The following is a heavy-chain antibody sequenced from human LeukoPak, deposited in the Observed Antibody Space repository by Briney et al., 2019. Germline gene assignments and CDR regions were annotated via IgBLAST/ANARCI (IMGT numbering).Heavy chain of an antibody. D-gene: IGHD2-2*01. CDR2: INHSGST. CDR3: ARGDHVQYQLRVFDY. Sequence: PSETLSLTCAVYGGSFSGYYWSWIRQPPGKGLEWIGEINHSGSTNYNPSLKSRVTISVDTSKNQFSLNLGSATAAATAVYYCARGDHVQYQLRVFDYWGQGTLVTVSS. V-gene: IGHV4-34*01. J-gene: IGHJ4*02. CDR1: GGSFSGYY.